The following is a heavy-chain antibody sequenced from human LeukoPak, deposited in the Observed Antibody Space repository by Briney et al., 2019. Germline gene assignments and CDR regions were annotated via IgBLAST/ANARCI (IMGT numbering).Heavy chain of an antibody. CDR1: GYTLTELS. V-gene: IGHV1-24*01. Sequence: ASVKVSCKVSGYTLTELSMHWVRQAPGKGLEWMGGFDPEDGETIYAQKFQGRVTMTEDTSTDTAYMELRSLRSDDTAVYYCARVGAVAGPLVYWGQGTLVTVSS. D-gene: IGHD6-19*01. J-gene: IGHJ4*02. CDR3: ARVGAVAGPLVY. CDR2: FDPEDGET.